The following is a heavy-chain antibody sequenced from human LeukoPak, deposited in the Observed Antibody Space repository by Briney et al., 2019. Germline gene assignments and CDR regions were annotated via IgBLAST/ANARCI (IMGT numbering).Heavy chain of an antibody. CDR1: DGSINDLY. D-gene: IGHD6-6*01. Sequence: SETLSLTCTVSDGSINDLYWSWIRQPAGKGLEWIGRIRSTGSTNYNPSLKSRVTISVDTSKNQFSLNLSSVTAADTAVYYCASQSYSTSSEFDYWGEGTLVTVSS. J-gene: IGHJ4*02. V-gene: IGHV4-4*07. CDR2: IRSTGST. CDR3: ASQSYSTSSEFDY.